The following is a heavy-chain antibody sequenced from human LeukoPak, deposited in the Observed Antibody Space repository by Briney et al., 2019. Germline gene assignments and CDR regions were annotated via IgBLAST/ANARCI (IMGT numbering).Heavy chain of an antibody. D-gene: IGHD3-22*01. V-gene: IGHV3-11*04. J-gene: IGHJ4*02. CDR2: ISSSGSTI. CDR1: GFSVSNKY. CDR3: ARDLTGLGGYYFDY. Sequence: PGESLRLSCAASGFSVSNKYMSWVRQAPGKGLEWVSYISSSGSTIYYADSVKGRFSISRDNAMNSLYLQMNSLRAEDTAVYYCARDLTGLGGYYFDYWGLGTLVTVSS.